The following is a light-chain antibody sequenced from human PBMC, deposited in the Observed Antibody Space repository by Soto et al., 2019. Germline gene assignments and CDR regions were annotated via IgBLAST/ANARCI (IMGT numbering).Light chain of an antibody. Sequence: QSVLTQPPSLYGAPVQTVTISCTGSCSNIGSGFDVHWYQQVTETTTKLVLDSNNALHSGVPDRFSGSRSGSSCSLAITGLHPEDEADYYCHAYDSGVTGSVFVPGTKLTVL. CDR2: SNN. J-gene: IGLJ1*01. V-gene: IGLV1-40*01. CDR1: CSNIGSGFD. CDR3: HAYDSGVTGSV.